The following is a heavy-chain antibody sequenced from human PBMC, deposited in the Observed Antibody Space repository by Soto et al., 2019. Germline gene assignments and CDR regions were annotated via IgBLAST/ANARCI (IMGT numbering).Heavy chain of an antibody. CDR2: TYYRSKWYN. J-gene: IGHJ4*02. CDR1: GDSVSSNSAA. Sequence: KQSQTLSLTCAISGDSVSSNSAAWNWIRQSPSRGLEWLGRTYYRSKWYNDYAVSVKSRITINPDTSKNQFSLQLNSVTPEDTAVYYCARDVTYYDFWSGYYTGIAKGYFDYWGQGTLVTVSS. CDR3: ARDVTYYDFWSGYYTGIAKGYFDY. D-gene: IGHD3-3*01. V-gene: IGHV6-1*01.